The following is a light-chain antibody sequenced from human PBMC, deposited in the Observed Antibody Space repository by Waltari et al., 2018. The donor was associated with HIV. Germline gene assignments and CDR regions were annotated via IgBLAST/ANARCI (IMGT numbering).Light chain of an antibody. J-gene: IGKJ2*01. CDR3: QQYDNLPYT. CDR2: DAS. CDR1: QDITNY. Sequence: DLQMTQSPSSLSASLGDRVAITCQASQDITNYLNWFQQKPGKAPKLLIYDASNLETGVPSRFSGSGSGTDFTFTITSLQPEDIATYYCQQYDNLPYTFGQGTKVEIK. V-gene: IGKV1-33*01.